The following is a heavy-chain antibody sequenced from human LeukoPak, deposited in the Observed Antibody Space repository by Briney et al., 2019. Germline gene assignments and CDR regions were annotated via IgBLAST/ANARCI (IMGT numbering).Heavy chain of an antibody. V-gene: IGHV4-38-2*01. J-gene: IGHJ4*02. CDR2: IHHSGST. Sequence: SETLSLTCAVSGYSINSGYYWGWIRQPPGKGLEWINDIHHSGSTHYNPSLKSRVTISVDTSKNQFSLKLSSVTAADTAVYYCARGGSSWYFDYWGQGTLVTVSS. CDR3: ARGGSSWYFDY. CDR1: GYSINSGYY. D-gene: IGHD6-13*01.